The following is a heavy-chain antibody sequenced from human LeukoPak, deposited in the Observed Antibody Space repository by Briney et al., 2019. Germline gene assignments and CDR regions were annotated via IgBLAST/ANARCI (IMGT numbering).Heavy chain of an antibody. V-gene: IGHV3-30*02. J-gene: IGHJ4*02. CDR2: IRFDGSNK. D-gene: IGHD5-18*01. CDR3: ARDLSGVTGCTYGRGIDY. CDR1: GFTFSNYG. Sequence: GGSLRLSCAAPGFTFSNYGVHWVRQAPGKGLEWVSFIRFDGSNKYYADSVKGRFTISRDNAKTSLYLQMNSLRAEDTAVYYCARDLSGVTGCTYGRGIDYWGQGTLVTVSS.